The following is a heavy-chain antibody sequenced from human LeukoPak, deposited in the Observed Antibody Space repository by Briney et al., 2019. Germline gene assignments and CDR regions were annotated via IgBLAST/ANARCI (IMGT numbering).Heavy chain of an antibody. CDR2: ISAYNGNT. CDR1: GYTFTSYG. CDR3: AKMSRYCSGGRCYSFDP. D-gene: IGHD2-15*01. Sequence: GASVKVSCKASGYTFTSYGISWVRQAPGQGLEWMGWISAYNGNTNYAQKLQGRVTMTTDTSTSTAYMELRSLRSDDTAVYYCAKMSRYCSGGRCYSFDPWGQGTLVTVSS. V-gene: IGHV1-18*01. J-gene: IGHJ5*02.